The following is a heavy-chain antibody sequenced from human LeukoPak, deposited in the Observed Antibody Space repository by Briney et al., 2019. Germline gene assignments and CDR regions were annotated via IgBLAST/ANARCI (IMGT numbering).Heavy chain of an antibody. V-gene: IGHV3-74*01. Sequence: GGSLRLSCAASGFTFSSYWMYWVRQAPGKGPVWVARINTDGSSLNYADSVKGRFTISRDNSKNTLYLQMNSLRADDTAVYYCAKGRTTRFDYWGQGTLVTVSS. CDR1: GFTFSSYW. J-gene: IGHJ4*02. D-gene: IGHD2-15*01. CDR3: AKGRTTRFDY. CDR2: INTDGSSL.